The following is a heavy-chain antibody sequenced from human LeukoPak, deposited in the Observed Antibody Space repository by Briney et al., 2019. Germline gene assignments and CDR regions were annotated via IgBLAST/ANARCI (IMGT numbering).Heavy chain of an antibody. Sequence: SETLSHTCAVYGGSFSGYYWSWIRQPPGKGLEWIGEINHSGSTNYNPSLKSRVTISVDTSKNQFSLKLSSVTAADTAVYYCARGHSSSWYDYWGQGTLVTVSS. CDR3: ARGHSSSWYDY. D-gene: IGHD6-13*01. V-gene: IGHV4-34*01. CDR1: GGSFSGYY. J-gene: IGHJ4*02. CDR2: INHSGST.